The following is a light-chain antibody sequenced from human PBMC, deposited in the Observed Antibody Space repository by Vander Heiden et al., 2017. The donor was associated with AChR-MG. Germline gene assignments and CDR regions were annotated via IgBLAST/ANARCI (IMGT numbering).Light chain of an antibody. J-gene: IGLJ2*01. CDR2: DVS. Sequence: LLMYDVSHRPAGGSNRFSGSKSGNTASLTISGLQTEEEADYYCSSYAGSSNVVFGGGTKLTVL. CDR3: SSYAGSSNVV. V-gene: IGLV2-14*03.